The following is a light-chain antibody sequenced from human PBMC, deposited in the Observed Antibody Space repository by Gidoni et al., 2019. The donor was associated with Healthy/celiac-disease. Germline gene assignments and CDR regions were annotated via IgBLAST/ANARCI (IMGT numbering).Light chain of an antibody. CDR1: QSLLHSNGYTY. CDR3: MQTLQTPLT. V-gene: IGKV2-28*01. Sequence: DIVMTQSPLSLPVTPGEPASISCRSSQSLLHSNGYTYLGWYLQKPGQSPQLLIYLVSNRASGVPDRFSGSGSGTDFTLKISRVEAEDVGVYYCMQTLQTPLTFGGXTKVEIK. CDR2: LVS. J-gene: IGKJ4*01.